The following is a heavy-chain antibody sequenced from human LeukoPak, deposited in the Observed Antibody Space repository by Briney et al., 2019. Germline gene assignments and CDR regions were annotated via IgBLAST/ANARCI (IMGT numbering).Heavy chain of an antibody. CDR3: ARASYGANPEDY. CDR2: INPNSGGT. V-gene: IGHV1-2*02. J-gene: IGHJ4*02. Sequence: GASVKVSCKASGYTFTGYYMHWVRQAPGQGLEWMGWINPNSGGTNYAQKFQNRVTMTRDTSISTAYMELSRLRSDDTAVYYCARASYGANPEDYWGQGTLVTVSS. D-gene: IGHD4-17*01. CDR1: GYTFTGYY.